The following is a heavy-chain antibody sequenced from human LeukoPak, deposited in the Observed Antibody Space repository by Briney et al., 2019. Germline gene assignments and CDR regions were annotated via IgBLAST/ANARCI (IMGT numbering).Heavy chain of an antibody. CDR3: ARDLVAAAGTGSDY. Sequence: GGSLRLSCAASGFTFSNYAMTWVRQAPGRGLEWVSIIGISDNTYYADSVKGRFTISRDNSKDTLYLQMNSLRAEDTAVYYCARDLVAAAGTGSDYWGQGTLVTVSS. D-gene: IGHD6-13*01. V-gene: IGHV3-23*01. J-gene: IGHJ4*02. CDR1: GFTFSNYA. CDR2: IIGISDNT.